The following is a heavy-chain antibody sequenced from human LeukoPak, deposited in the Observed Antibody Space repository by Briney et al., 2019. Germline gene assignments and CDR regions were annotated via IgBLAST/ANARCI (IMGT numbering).Heavy chain of an antibody. Sequence: ASVKVSCKASGYTFTNYYIHWVRQAPGQGLEWMGIINPSGGSTSYAQKFQGRITMTRDTSTSTASMELAWLSSDDTAVYYCATGVATAFAYWGQGTLVTVSS. V-gene: IGHV1-46*01. CDR2: INPSGGST. J-gene: IGHJ4*02. D-gene: IGHD5-18*01. CDR1: GYTFTNYY. CDR3: ATGVATAFAY.